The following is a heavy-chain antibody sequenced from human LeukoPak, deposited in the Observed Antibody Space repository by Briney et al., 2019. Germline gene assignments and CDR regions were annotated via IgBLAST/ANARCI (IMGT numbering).Heavy chain of an antibody. CDR3: ARFGGGRVDY. Sequence: PSETLSLTCTVSGGSISSSSYYWGWIRQPPGKGLEWIGSIYYSGSTYYNPSLKSRVTISVDTSKNQFSLKLSSVTAADTAVYYCARFGGGRVDYWGQGTLVTVSS. CDR2: IYYSGST. V-gene: IGHV4-39*07. D-gene: IGHD2-15*01. CDR1: GGSISSSSYY. J-gene: IGHJ4*02.